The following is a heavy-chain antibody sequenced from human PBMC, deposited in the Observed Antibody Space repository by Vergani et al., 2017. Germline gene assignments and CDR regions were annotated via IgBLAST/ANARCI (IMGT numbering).Heavy chain of an antibody. CDR1: GGTFSSYA. J-gene: IGHJ5*02. CDR3: ARGVFIVVVPAAMLGWFDP. D-gene: IGHD2-2*01. Sequence: QVQLVQSGAEVKKPGSSVKVSCKASGGTFSSYAISWVRQAPGQGLEWMGRIIPSGGSTSYAQKFQGRVTMTRDTSTSTVYMELSSLRSEDTAVYYCARGVFIVVVPAAMLGWFDPWGQGTLVTVSS. CDR2: IIPSGGST. V-gene: IGHV1-69*09.